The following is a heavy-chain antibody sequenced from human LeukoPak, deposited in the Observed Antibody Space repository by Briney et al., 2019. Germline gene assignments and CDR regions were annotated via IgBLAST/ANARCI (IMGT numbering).Heavy chain of an antibody. V-gene: IGHV4-4*07. D-gene: IGHD6-19*01. CDR1: GGSISSYY. Sequence: RSSETLSLTCTVSGGSISSYYWSWIRQPAGKGLEWIGRIYTSGSANYNPSLKSRVTTSVDTSKNQFSLKLSSVTAADTAVYYCARTTHAAVAGTDWFDPWGQGTLVTVSS. CDR2: IYTSGSA. J-gene: IGHJ5*02. CDR3: ARTTHAAVAGTDWFDP.